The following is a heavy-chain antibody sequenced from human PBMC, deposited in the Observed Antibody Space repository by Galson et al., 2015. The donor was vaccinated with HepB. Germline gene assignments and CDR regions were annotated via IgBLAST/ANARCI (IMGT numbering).Heavy chain of an antibody. J-gene: IGHJ4*02. D-gene: IGHD3-22*01. CDR2: INPNSGGT. V-gene: IGHV1-2*02. Sequence: SVKVSCKASGYTFTGYYMHWVRQAPGQGLEWMGWINPNSGGTNYAQKFQGRVTMTRDTSISTAYMELGRLRSDDTAVYYCARMKPITMIVVVIPQFDYWGQGTLVTVSS. CDR3: ARMKPITMIVVVIPQFDY. CDR1: GYTFTGYY.